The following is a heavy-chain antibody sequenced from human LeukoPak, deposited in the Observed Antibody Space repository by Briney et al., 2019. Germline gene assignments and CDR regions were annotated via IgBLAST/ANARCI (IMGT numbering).Heavy chain of an antibody. V-gene: IGHV3-23*01. CDR3: AKDDAWLQYNY. D-gene: IGHD5-24*01. J-gene: IGHJ4*02. CDR1: GFTFSSHG. CDR2: ISGSGDTT. Sequence: GGSLRLSCAASGFTFSSHGMNWVRQAPGKGLEWVSGISGSGDTTYYADSVKGRFTISRDNSKNTPYLQMNSLRVEDTAVFYCAKDDAWLQYNYWGQGTLVTVSS.